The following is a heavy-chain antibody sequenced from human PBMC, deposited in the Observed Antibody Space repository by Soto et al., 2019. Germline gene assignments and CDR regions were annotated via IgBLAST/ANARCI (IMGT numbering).Heavy chain of an antibody. CDR3: STLGGPQLGARDF. Sequence: EVQLVESGGGSVQPGGSRRLSCAASGFSISDYKIHWVRQAPGRGLVWVSRIGNDGVTNYADSVKGRFTISRDNAKNTVLLQMSSLRVDDSAVYYCSTLGGPQLGARDFWGHGALVTVSS. D-gene: IGHD7-27*01. V-gene: IGHV3-74*01. CDR2: IGNDGVT. J-gene: IGHJ4*01. CDR1: GFSISDYK.